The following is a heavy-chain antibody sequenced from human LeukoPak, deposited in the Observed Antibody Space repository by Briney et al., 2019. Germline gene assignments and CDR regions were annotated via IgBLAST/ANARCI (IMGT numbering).Heavy chain of an antibody. D-gene: IGHD6-19*01. V-gene: IGHV4-39*01. CDR1: GSSISSRSYY. Sequence: SETLSLTCDVSGSSISSRSYYRGWIRQPPGKGLEWIGTIYYSGSTDYNPSLNRRVTISVDTSNNQFSLKLSSVTAADTAVYYCALGYTSGWYYFDIWGRGTLVTVSS. J-gene: IGHJ2*01. CDR2: IYYSGST. CDR3: ALGYTSGWYYFDI.